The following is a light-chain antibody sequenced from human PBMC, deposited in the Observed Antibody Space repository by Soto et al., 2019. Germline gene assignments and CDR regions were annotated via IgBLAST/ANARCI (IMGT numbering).Light chain of an antibody. Sequence: QSVLTQPASVSGSPGQSITISCTGTSSDVGGYNYVSWYQQHPGKAPKLMIYEVSNRPSGVSNRFSDSKSGNTASLTISGLQAEDEADYYCSSYTGSTLYVFGTGTKLTVL. CDR3: SSYTGSTLYV. CDR1: SSDVGGYNY. J-gene: IGLJ1*01. CDR2: EVS. V-gene: IGLV2-14*01.